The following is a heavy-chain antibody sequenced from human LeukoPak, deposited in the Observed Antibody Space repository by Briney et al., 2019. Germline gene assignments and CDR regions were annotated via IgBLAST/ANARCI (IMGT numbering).Heavy chain of an antibody. CDR3: ARARGYYDSSGYYPNWFDP. CDR2: IYYSGST. J-gene: IGHJ5*02. CDR1: GGSISSYY. D-gene: IGHD3-22*01. V-gene: IGHV4-59*01. Sequence: SETLSLTCTVSGGSISSYYWSWIRQPPGKGLEWIGYIYYSGSTNYNPSLKSRVTKSVDTSKNQFSLKLSSVTAADTAVYYCARARGYYDSSGYYPNWFDPWGQGTLVTVSS.